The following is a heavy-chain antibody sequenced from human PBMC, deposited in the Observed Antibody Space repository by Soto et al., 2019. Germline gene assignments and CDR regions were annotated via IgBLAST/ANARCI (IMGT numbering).Heavy chain of an antibody. Sequence: SETLSVTCTVSGGTISSDAWSWSRQPPGRGLEWIGYIYYSGSTNYNPSLKSRVTISVDTSKNQFSLKLSSVTAADTAVYYCARVRYYYGSKNYDYYY. J-gene: IGHJ6*03. CDR2: IYYSGST. CDR3: ARVRYYYGSKNYDYYY. CDR1: GGTISSDA. V-gene: IGHV4-59*01. D-gene: IGHD3-10*01.